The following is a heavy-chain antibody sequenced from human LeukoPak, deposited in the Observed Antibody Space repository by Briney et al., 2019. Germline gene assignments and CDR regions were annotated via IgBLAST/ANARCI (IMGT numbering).Heavy chain of an antibody. D-gene: IGHD6-13*01. CDR3: ANSKQYYYFDY. V-gene: IGHV4-31*01. J-gene: IGHJ4*02. CDR1: GGSISSDYYY. Sequence: PSLTLSLTCTVSGGSISSDYYYWSWVRQHPGKGLEWIGHIHYSGSTYYNPSLKRQVPISVDTSKNQFSLKLSSVTAADTAVYYCANSKQYYYFDYWGQGTLVTVSS. CDR2: IHYSGST.